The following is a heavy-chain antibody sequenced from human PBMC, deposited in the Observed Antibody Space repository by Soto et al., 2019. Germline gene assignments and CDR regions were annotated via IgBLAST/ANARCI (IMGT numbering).Heavy chain of an antibody. CDR1: GGSFSGYY. V-gene: IGHV4-34*01. D-gene: IGHD6-6*01. CDR2: INHSGST. J-gene: IGHJ5*02. CDR3: ARGPIIAARKNWFDP. Sequence: SETLSLTCAVYGGSFSGYYWSWIRQPPGKGLEWIGEINHSGSTNYNPSLKSRVTISVDTSKNQFSLKLSSVTAADTAVYYCARGPIIAARKNWFDPWGQGTLVTVSS.